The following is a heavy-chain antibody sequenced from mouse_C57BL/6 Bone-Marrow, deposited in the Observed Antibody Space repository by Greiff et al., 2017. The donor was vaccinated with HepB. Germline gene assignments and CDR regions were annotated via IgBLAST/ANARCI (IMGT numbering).Heavy chain of an antibody. CDR1: GYTFTSYW. CDR3: AWGLYSQEPFDY. CDR2: IDPSDSET. J-gene: IGHJ2*01. D-gene: IGHD2-13*01. V-gene: IGHV1-52*01. Sequence: QVQLKQPGAELVRPGSSVKLSCKASGYTFTSYWMHWVKQRPIQGLEWIGNIDPSDSETHYNQKFKDKATLTVDKSSSTAYMQLSSLTCEDSAVYYCAWGLYSQEPFDYWGQGTTLTVSS.